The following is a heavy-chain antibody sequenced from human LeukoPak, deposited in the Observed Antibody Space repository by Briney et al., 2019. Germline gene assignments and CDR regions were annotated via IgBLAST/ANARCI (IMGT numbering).Heavy chain of an antibody. V-gene: IGHV3-33*01. D-gene: IGHD1-1*01. Sequence: PGRSLRLSCAASGFIFSNDAMHWVRQAPGKGLEWVAFIWFDGSNKHYADSVKGRFTISRDNSEDTLYLQMNSQRAEDTAVYYCVRDPSGSGFAFDSWGQGALVTVSS. CDR1: GFIFSNDA. CDR3: VRDPSGSGFAFDS. CDR2: IWFDGSNK. J-gene: IGHJ4*02.